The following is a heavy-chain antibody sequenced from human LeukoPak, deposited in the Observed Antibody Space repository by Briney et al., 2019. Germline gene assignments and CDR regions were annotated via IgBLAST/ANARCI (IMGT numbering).Heavy chain of an antibody. CDR2: KNPNSGNT. D-gene: IGHD2-2*01. CDR3: ARSSTSSDAFDI. CDR1: GYTFTSYD. V-gene: IGHV1-8*01. Sequence: ASVKVSCKASGYTFTSYDINWVRQATGQGLEWMGWKNPNSGNTGYAQKFQGRVTMTRNTSISTAYMELSSLRSEDTAVYYCARSSTSSDAFDIWGQGTMVTVSS. J-gene: IGHJ3*02.